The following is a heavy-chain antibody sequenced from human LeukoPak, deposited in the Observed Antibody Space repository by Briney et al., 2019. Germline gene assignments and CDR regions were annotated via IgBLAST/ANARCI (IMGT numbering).Heavy chain of an antibody. CDR1: GFTFSSYS. CDR2: ISSSTYI. D-gene: IGHD3-3*01. J-gene: IGHJ4*02. CDR3: ARVWSDCYVTNCYISEY. Sequence: GGSLRLSCAASGFTFSSYSMNWVRQAPGERLEWVSSISSSTYIYYADSVKGRFTISRDDAKNSLFPQMNSLRAEDTAVYYCARVWSDCYVTNCYISEYWGQGTLVTVSS. V-gene: IGHV3-21*01.